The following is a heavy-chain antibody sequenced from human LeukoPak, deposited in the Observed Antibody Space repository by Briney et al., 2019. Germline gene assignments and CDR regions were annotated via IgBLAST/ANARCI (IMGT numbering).Heavy chain of an antibody. CDR1: GFTFSSYA. V-gene: IGHV3-23*01. CDR2: ISGSGGST. J-gene: IGHJ4*02. D-gene: IGHD3-22*01. Sequence: GGSLRLSCAASGFTFSSYAMSWVRQAPGKGLEWVSAISGSGGSTYYADSVKGRFTISRDNSKNTLYLQMNSLRAEDTAVYYCAEEEPYYYDSSGQPRVPGYWGQGTLVTVSS. CDR3: AEEEPYYYDSSGQPRVPGY.